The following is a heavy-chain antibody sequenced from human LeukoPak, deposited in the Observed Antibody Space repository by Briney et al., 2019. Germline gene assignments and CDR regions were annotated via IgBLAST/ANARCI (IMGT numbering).Heavy chain of an antibody. Sequence: PGGSLRLSCAASGFTFSSYTMSWVRQAPGKGLEWVSVISGSGYNTYYADSVKGRFTISRDNSKNTLYLQMNSLRAENTALYYFGKAEPSVFGGEGILVRVSS. V-gene: IGHV3-23*01. D-gene: IGHD5/OR15-5a*01. CDR1: GFTFSSYT. CDR3: GKAEPSVF. CDR2: ISGSGYNT. J-gene: IGHJ4*02.